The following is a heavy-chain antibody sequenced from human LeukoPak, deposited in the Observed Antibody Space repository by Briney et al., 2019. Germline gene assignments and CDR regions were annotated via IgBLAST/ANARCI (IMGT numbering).Heavy chain of an antibody. CDR3: ARASNLYCSSTSCPYYYYGMDV. CDR2: INHSGST. V-gene: IGHV4-34*01. CDR1: GGSFSGYY. D-gene: IGHD2-2*01. J-gene: IGHJ6*04. Sequence: SETLSLTCAVYGGSFSGYYWSWIRQPPGKGLEWIGEINHSGSTNYNPSLKSRVTTSVDTSKNQFSLKLSSVTAADTAVYYCARASNLYCSSTSCPYYYYGMDVWGKGTTVTVSS.